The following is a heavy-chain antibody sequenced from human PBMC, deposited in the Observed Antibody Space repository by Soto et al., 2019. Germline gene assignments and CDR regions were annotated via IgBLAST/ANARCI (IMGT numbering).Heavy chain of an antibody. V-gene: IGHV3-9*01. CDR3: AKGGSAALISAAGTGNWFDP. J-gene: IGHJ5*02. CDR1: GFTFDDYA. D-gene: IGHD6-13*01. Sequence: EVHLVESGGGLVQPGRSLKLSCVASGFTFDDYAMYWVRQAPGKGPEWVSGISWSGTNIAYADSVKGRFTISRDNAKNPLYLQMNSLRADETALYYCAKGGSAALISAAGTGNWFDPWGQGSLVTVSS. CDR2: ISWSGTNI.